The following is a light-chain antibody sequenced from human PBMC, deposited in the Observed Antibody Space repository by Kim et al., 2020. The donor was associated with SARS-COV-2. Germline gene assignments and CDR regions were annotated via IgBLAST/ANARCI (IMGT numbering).Light chain of an antibody. CDR2: DAS. V-gene: IGKV3-15*01. CDR3: QQYNNWPLT. CDR1: QSVNSN. Sequence: VTPGEGATRSCRASQSVNSNLAWYQHKPGQAPRLLIYDASTRATDIPARFSGSGSGTEFTLTINTLQSGDFALYYCQQYNNWPLTFGGGTKVDIK. J-gene: IGKJ4*01.